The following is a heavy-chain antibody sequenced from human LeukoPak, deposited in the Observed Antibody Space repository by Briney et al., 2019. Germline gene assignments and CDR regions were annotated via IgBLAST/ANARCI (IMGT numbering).Heavy chain of an antibody. Sequence: GASVKVSCKVSGYTLTGLSMHWVRQAPGKGLEWMGGFDPEDGETIYAQKFQGRVTMTEDTSTDTAYMELSSLRSEDTAVYYCAILPPGGRELLIDYWGQGTLVTVSS. V-gene: IGHV1-24*01. CDR2: FDPEDGET. CDR1: GYTLTGLS. CDR3: AILPPGGRELLIDY. D-gene: IGHD1-26*01. J-gene: IGHJ4*02.